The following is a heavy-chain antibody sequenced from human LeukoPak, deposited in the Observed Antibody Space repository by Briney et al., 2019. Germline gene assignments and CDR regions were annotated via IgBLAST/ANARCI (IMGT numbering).Heavy chain of an antibody. V-gene: IGHV3-7*01. Sequence: PGGSLRLSCAASGFTFSSYTMNWVRQAPGKGLEWVANIKQDGSEKYYVDSVKGRFTISRDNAKNSLYLQMNSLRAEDTAVYYCARVLRLAVVVVAATPSFDYWGQGTLVTVSS. CDR1: GFTFSSYT. CDR2: IKQDGSEK. J-gene: IGHJ4*02. D-gene: IGHD2-15*01. CDR3: ARVLRLAVVVVAATPSFDY.